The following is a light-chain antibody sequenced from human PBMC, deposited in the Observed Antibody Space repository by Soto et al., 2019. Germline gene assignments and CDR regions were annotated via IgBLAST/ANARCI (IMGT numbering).Light chain of an antibody. Sequence: DIQMTQSPSTLSASVGDRVTITCRASQSISSWLAWYQQKPGKAPKLLIYDASSLECGVPSRFSGSGSGTEFTLTISSLQPDDFATYSCQQYNSYAWTFRQGTKVEIK. CDR1: QSISSW. CDR3: QQYNSYAWT. CDR2: DAS. V-gene: IGKV1-5*01. J-gene: IGKJ1*01.